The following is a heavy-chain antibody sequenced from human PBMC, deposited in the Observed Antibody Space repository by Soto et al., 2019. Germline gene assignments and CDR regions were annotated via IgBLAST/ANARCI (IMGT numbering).Heavy chain of an antibody. J-gene: IGHJ5*02. V-gene: IGHV4-34*01. CDR2: INHSGST. D-gene: IGHD5-12*01. CDR1: GGSLSGYY. CDR3: ARFVEMAPITVWFDP. Sequence: QVQLQQWGAGLLKPSETLSITCAVYGGSLSGYYWSWIRQPPGKGLEWIGEINHSGSTNYNPSLKSRVTISVDTSKNQFSLKLSSVTAADTAVYYCARFVEMAPITVWFDPWGQGTLVTVSS.